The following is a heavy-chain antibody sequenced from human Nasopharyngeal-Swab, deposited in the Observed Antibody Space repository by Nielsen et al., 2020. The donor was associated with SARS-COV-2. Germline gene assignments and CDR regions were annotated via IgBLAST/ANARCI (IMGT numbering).Heavy chain of an antibody. V-gene: IGHV3-48*02. CDR3: ARDFGDQRLYYGMDV. CDR2: ISHCSSTI. D-gene: IGHD4-17*01. J-gene: IGHJ6*02. CDR1: GFALGSYS. Sequence: GGSLRLSCVASGFALGSYSMNWVRQAPGKGLEWVSYISHCSSTIYYLDSVKGRFTISRDNAKNSLFLQMNSLRDEDTAVYYCARDFGDQRLYYGMDVWGQGTTVTVS.